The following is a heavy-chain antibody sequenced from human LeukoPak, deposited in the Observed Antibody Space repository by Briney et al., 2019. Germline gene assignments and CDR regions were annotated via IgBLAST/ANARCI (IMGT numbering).Heavy chain of an antibody. V-gene: IGHV1-46*01. D-gene: IGHD1-26*01. CDR2: INPSGGST. Sequence: ASVKVSCKASGYIFTSYYMHWVRQAPGQGLEWMGIINPSGGSTSYAQKFQGRVTKTRDTSTSTVYMELSSLRSEDTAVYYCASPTDSVGAGWVYYGMDVWGQGTTVTVSS. CDR3: ASPTDSVGAGWVYYGMDV. J-gene: IGHJ6*02. CDR1: GYIFTSYY.